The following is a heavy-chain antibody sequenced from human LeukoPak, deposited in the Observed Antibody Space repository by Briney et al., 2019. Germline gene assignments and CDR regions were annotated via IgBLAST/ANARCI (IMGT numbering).Heavy chain of an antibody. CDR3: ARDRGSYDFWSGYRTFDY. D-gene: IGHD3-3*01. Sequence: GGSLRLSCAASGFTFRMYAMSWVRQAPGKGLEWVSTISGAGDNTYYADSVKGRFTISRDNAKNSLYLQMNSLRAEDTAVYYCARDRGSYDFWSGYRTFDYWGQGTLVTVSS. J-gene: IGHJ4*02. CDR2: ISGAGDNT. CDR1: GFTFRMYA. V-gene: IGHV3-23*01.